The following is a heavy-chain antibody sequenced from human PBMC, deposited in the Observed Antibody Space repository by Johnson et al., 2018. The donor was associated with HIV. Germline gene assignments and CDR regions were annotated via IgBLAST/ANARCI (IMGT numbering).Heavy chain of an antibody. CDR2: IYSGGST. Sequence: VQLVESGGGLIQPGGSLRLSCAASGFTVSSNYMSWVRQAPGKGLEWVSVIYSGGSTYYADSVGGRFTISRDNSKNTLHLQMNSLRAEDTAVYYCAKEPAVGYSGSFSGGFDIWGQGTMVTVSS. CDR1: GFTVSSNY. CDR3: AKEPAVGYSGSFSGGFDI. J-gene: IGHJ3*02. D-gene: IGHD1-26*01. V-gene: IGHV3-66*03.